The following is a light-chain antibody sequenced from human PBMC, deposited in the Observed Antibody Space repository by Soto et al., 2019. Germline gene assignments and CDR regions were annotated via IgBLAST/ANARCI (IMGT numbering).Light chain of an antibody. CDR2: KNN. V-gene: IGLV1-47*01. Sequence: QSVLTQPPSASGTPGQRVIISCSGSSSKIEPNYVYWYQRLPGTAPKLLIQKNNQRPSGVPDLFSGSKSGTSASLAISGLRSEDEADYYCAAWDDSLSGLYVFGTGTKVTVL. CDR3: AAWDDSLSGLYV. CDR1: SSKIEPNY. J-gene: IGLJ1*01.